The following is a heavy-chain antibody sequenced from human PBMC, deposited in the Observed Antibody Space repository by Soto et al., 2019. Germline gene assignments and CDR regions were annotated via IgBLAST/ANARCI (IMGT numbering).Heavy chain of an antibody. CDR1: GFTFSNAW. CDR2: IKSKTDGGTT. CDR3: TTETDIVVVAATHYFDY. V-gene: IGHV3-15*07. D-gene: IGHD2-15*01. Sequence: GGSLRLSCAASGFTFSNAWMNWVRQAPGKGLEWVGRIKSKTDGGTTDYAAPVKGRFTISRDDSKNTLYLQMNSLKTEDTAVYYCTTETDIVVVAATHYFDYWGQGTLVTVSS. J-gene: IGHJ4*02.